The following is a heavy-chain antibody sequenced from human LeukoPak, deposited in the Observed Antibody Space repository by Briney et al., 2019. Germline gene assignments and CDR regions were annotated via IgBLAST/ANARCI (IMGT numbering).Heavy chain of an antibody. V-gene: IGHV3-30*18. D-gene: IGHD5-18*01. J-gene: IGHJ4*02. CDR3: AKEVDGGYSYGLVDY. CDR1: GFTFSSYG. Sequence: GGSLRLSCAASGFTFSSYGTHWVRQAPGKGLEWGAVISYDGSNKYYADSVKGRFTISRDNSKNTLYLQMNSLRAEDTAVYYCAKEVDGGYSYGLVDYWGQGTLVTVSS. CDR2: ISYDGSNK.